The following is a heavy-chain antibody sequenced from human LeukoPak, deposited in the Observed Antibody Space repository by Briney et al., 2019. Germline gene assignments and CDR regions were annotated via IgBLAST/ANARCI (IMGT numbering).Heavy chain of an antibody. J-gene: IGHJ4*02. Sequence: ASVKVSCKASGYTFTSYGISWVRQAPGQGLEWMGWINPNSGGTNYAQKFQGRVTMTRDTSISTAYMELSRLRSDDTAVYYCARDGEQWLEEWGQGTLVTVSS. V-gene: IGHV1-2*02. CDR1: GYTFTSYG. CDR3: ARDGEQWLEE. CDR2: INPNSGGT. D-gene: IGHD6-19*01.